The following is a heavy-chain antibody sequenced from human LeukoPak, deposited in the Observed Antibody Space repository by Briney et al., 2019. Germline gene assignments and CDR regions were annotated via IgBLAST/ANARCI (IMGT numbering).Heavy chain of an antibody. J-gene: IGHJ4*02. V-gene: IGHV4-34*01. D-gene: IGHD3-16*01. Sequence: SETLSLTCAVYGGSFSGYYWSWIRQPPGKGLEWIGEINHSGSTNYNPSLKSRVTISVDTSKNQFSLKLSSVTAADTAVYYCARSFRGVPYYFDYWGQGTLVTVSS. CDR2: INHSGST. CDR3: ARSFRGVPYYFDY. CDR1: GGSFSGYY.